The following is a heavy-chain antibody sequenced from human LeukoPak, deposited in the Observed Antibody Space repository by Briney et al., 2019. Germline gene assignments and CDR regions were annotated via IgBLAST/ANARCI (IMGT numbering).Heavy chain of an antibody. CDR3: ARDRFRYCTNGVCSYFDY. V-gene: IGHV4-30-4*01. J-gene: IGHJ4*02. D-gene: IGHD2-8*01. CDR2: INNGGST. CDR1: GGFLSSGDYY. Sequence: SQTLSLTCSVSGGFLSSGDYYWSWIRQPPGKGLEWIGYINNGGSTYYNPSLTSRVTISVDMSKNQFSLKLSSVTAADTAVYYCARDRFRYCTNGVCSYFDYWGQGTLVTVSS.